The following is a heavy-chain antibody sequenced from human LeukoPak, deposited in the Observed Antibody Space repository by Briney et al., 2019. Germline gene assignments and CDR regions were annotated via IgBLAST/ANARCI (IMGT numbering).Heavy chain of an antibody. CDR2: IYHSGST. J-gene: IGHJ4*02. CDR1: GYSISSGYY. Sequence: SETLSLTCTVSGYSISSGYYWGWIRQPPGKGLEWIGSIYHSGSTYYNPSLKSRVTISVDTSKNQFSLKLSSVTAADTAVYYCARSSSSKRTNDYWGQGTLVTVSS. CDR3: ARSSSSKRTNDY. D-gene: IGHD6-13*01. V-gene: IGHV4-38-2*02.